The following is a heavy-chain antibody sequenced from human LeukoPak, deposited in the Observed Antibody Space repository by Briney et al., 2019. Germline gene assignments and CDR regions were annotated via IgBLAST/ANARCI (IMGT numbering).Heavy chain of an antibody. V-gene: IGHV3-53*01. CDR3: TRNRPETPLGY. CDR2: IYSLGST. D-gene: IGHD1-14*01. CDR1: GITVSNNY. J-gene: IGHJ4*02. Sequence: GGSLRLSCAASGITVSNNYFSWVRQAPGKGLEWVALIYSLGSTASADSVKGRFTISRDSSRNTLFLQMNSLRPEDTAVYHCTRNRPETPLGYWGQGTLVTVSS.